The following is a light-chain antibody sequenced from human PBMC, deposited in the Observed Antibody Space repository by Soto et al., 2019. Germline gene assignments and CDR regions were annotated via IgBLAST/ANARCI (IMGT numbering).Light chain of an antibody. CDR1: QSVSSY. V-gene: IGKV3-11*01. CDR3: QQRSKWVT. Sequence: EIVLTQSPATLSFSPGERATLSCRASQSVSSYLAWYQQKPGQAPRLLIYDASNRATGIPARFSGSGSGTDFTLTLSSLQPEDFGVYFCQQRSKWVTFGRGTKVDIK. J-gene: IGKJ4*01. CDR2: DAS.